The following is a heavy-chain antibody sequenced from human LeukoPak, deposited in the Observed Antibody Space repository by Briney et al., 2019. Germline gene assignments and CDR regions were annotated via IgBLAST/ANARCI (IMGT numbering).Heavy chain of an antibody. D-gene: IGHD3-22*01. CDR2: ISGSGGST. Sequence: TGRSLRLSCAASGFTFDDYAMHWVRQAPGKGLEWVSAISGSGGSTYYADSVKGRFTISRDNSKNTLYLQMNSLRAEDTAVYYCAKGYYDSSGYRGYYFDYWGQGTLVTVSS. CDR3: AKGYYDSSGYRGYYFDY. V-gene: IGHV3-23*01. CDR1: GFTFDDYA. J-gene: IGHJ4*02.